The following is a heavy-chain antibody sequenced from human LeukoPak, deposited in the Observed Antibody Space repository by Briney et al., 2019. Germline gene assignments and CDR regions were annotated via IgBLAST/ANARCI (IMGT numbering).Heavy chain of an antibody. V-gene: IGHV3-23*01. D-gene: IGHD3-9*01. CDR3: AKAYDILTGYFSFDY. J-gene: IGHJ4*02. Sequence: GGSLRLSCAASGFTFSSYEMNWVRQAPGKGLEWVSAISGSGGSTYYADSVKGRFTISRDNSKNTLYLQMNSLRAEDTAVYYCAKAYDILTGYFSFDYWGQGTLVTVSS. CDR1: GFTFSSYE. CDR2: ISGSGGST.